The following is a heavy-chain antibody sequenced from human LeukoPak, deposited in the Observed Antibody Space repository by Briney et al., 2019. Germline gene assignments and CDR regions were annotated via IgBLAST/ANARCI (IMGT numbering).Heavy chain of an antibody. J-gene: IGHJ4*02. CDR3: ARGISSGWSRAVGY. V-gene: IGHV4-61*01. CDR1: GGSVSSGSYY. CDR2: IYYSGST. D-gene: IGHD6-19*01. Sequence: SETLSLTCTVSGGSVSSGSYYWSWIRQPPGKGLEWIGYIYYSGSTNYNPSLKSRVTISVDTSRNQFSLKLSSVTTADTAVYYCARGISSGWSRAVGYWGQGTLVTVSS.